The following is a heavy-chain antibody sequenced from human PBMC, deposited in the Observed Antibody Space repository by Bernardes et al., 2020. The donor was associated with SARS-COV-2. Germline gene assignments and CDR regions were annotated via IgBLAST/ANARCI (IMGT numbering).Heavy chain of an antibody. V-gene: IGHV3-23*01. Sequence: GGSLRLSCAVSGFTFNNESMSWVRQSPGKGLEWVSTITPAVGGTYYADSVRGRFTISRDSSKTTVYLHMNNLGVADTAVYYCAKYNAGWYHFDHWGHGTLVTVS. D-gene: IGHD6-19*01. CDR3: AKYNAGWYHFDH. CDR2: ITPAVGGT. CDR1: GFTFNNES. J-gene: IGHJ4*01.